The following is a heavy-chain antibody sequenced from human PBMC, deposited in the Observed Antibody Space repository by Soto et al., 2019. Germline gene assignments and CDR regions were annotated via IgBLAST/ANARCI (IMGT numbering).Heavy chain of an antibody. Sequence: LRLSCAASGFTFSSYAMSWVRQAPGKGLEWVSAISGSGGSTYYADSVKGRFTISRDNSKDTLYLQMNSLRAEDTAVYYCAKGEGDGYSPIDYWGQGTLVTVSS. D-gene: IGHD5-18*01. CDR3: AKGEGDGYSPIDY. J-gene: IGHJ4*02. CDR1: GFTFSSYA. V-gene: IGHV3-23*01. CDR2: ISGSGGST.